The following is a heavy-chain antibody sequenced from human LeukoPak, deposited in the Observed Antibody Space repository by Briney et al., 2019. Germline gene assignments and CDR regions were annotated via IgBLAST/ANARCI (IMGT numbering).Heavy chain of an antibody. V-gene: IGHV4-39*07. CDR3: ARAGYGDSDFDY. D-gene: IGHD4-17*01. J-gene: IGHJ4*02. CDR2: IYHSGNT. Sequence: SSETLSLTCSVSGGSISSSRSYWGWIRQPPGKGLEWIGSIYHSGNTYYNPSLKSRVTISVDTSKNQFSLKLNSVTAADTAVYYCARAGYGDSDFDYWGQGTLVTVSS. CDR1: GGSISSSRSY.